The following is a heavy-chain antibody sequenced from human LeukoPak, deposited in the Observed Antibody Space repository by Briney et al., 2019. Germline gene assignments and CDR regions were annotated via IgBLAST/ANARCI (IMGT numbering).Heavy chain of an antibody. D-gene: IGHD3-22*01. J-gene: IGHJ3*02. Sequence: KFQGRVTMTRDTSISTAYMELSRLISDDTAVYYCARLDSSGPHQGAFDIWGQGTMVTVSS. CDR3: ARLDSSGPHQGAFDI. V-gene: IGHV1-2*02.